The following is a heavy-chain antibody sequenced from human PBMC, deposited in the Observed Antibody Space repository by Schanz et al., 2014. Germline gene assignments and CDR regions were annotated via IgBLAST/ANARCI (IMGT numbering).Heavy chain of an antibody. J-gene: IGHJ4*02. CDR1: GFTFSSSW. V-gene: IGHV3-74*01. D-gene: IGHD4-17*01. Sequence: EVHLVESGGGFVQPGGSLRLSCAASGFTFSSSWMHWVRQAPGKGLVWVSRTSHDGSFTTFADSVKGRFTISRDNARTTLYLQMNSMRAEDTAVYYCTRDTDYHFDYWGQGTLVTVSS. CDR3: TRDTDYHFDY. CDR2: TSHDGSFT.